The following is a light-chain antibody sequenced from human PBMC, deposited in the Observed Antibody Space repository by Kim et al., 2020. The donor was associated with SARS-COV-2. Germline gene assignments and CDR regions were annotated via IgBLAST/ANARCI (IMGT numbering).Light chain of an antibody. V-gene: IGLV3-1*01. Sequence: SYELTQPPSVSVSPGQTASITCSGDKLGNKYACWYQQKPGQSPVLVIYQGSKRPSGIPERFSGSNSGNTATLTISGTQAMDEADYYCQAWDSSTAGVFGGGTQLTVL. CDR1: KLGNKY. CDR3: QAWDSSTAGV. J-gene: IGLJ3*02. CDR2: QGS.